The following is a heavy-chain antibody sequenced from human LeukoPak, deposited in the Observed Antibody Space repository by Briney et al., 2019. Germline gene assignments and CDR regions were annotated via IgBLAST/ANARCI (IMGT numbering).Heavy chain of an antibody. Sequence: GGSLRLSCAASGFAFSSYSMNWVRQAPGKGLEWVSSISTSSSYIYYADSVKGRFTISRDNARNSLYLQMNSLRAEDTAVYYCARDSEGVTGTTSWFDPWGQGTLVTVSS. CDR1: GFAFSSYS. D-gene: IGHD1-7*01. CDR2: ISTSSSYI. CDR3: ARDSEGVTGTTSWFDP. V-gene: IGHV3-21*01. J-gene: IGHJ5*02.